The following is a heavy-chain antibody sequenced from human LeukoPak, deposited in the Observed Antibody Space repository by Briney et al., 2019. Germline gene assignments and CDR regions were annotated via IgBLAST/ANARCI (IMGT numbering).Heavy chain of an antibody. J-gene: IGHJ6*02. CDR3: ARGAAAGFSVYYYGMDV. CDR2: IGTAGDT. V-gene: IGHV3-13*01. D-gene: IGHD6-13*01. Sequence: GGSLRLSCAASGFTFSSYDMHWVRQATGKGLEWVSAIGTAGDTYYPGSVKGRFTISRENAKNSLYLQMNSLRAGDTAVYYCARGAAAGFSVYYYGMDVWGQGTTVTVSS. CDR1: GFTFSSYD.